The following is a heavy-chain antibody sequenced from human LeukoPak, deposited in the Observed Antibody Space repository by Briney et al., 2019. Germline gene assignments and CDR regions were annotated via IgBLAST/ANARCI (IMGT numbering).Heavy chain of an antibody. J-gene: IGHJ4*02. CDR2: INHTGST. CDR3: ASSVVVPSAADY. CDR1: GASFSNYY. D-gene: IGHD2-2*01. Sequence: SETLSLTCVVYGASFSNYYWSWIRQPPGKGLEWIGEINHTGSTNYNPSLKSRVTISVDMSKNQFSLKVTSMTAADTAVYYCASSVVVPSAADYWGQGTLVTVSS. V-gene: IGHV4-34*01.